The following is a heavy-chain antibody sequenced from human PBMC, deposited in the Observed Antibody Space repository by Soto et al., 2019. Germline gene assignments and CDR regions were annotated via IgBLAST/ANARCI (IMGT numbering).Heavy chain of an antibody. D-gene: IGHD3-10*01. CDR1: GGTFSSYT. CDR2: IIPILGIA. Sequence: QVQLVQSGAEVKKPGSSVKVSCKASGGTFSSYTISWVRQAPGQGLEWMGRIIPILGIANYAQKFQGRVTITADKSTSTAYVELSSLRSEDTAVYYCARENYGDGPAGYWGQGTLVTVSS. V-gene: IGHV1-69*08. CDR3: ARENYGDGPAGY. J-gene: IGHJ4*02.